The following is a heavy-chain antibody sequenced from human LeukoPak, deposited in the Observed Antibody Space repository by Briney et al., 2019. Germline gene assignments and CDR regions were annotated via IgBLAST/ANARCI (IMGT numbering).Heavy chain of an antibody. J-gene: IGHJ6*02. Sequence: GGSLRLSCAASGFTVSSNYMSWVRQAPGKGLEWVSVIYSDGSTYYADSVKGRFTISRDNSKNTLYLQMNSLRAEDTAVYYCARHGTSCCCGPKYYGMDVWGQGTTVTVSS. V-gene: IGHV3-53*01. CDR1: GFTVSSNY. CDR3: ARHGTSCCCGPKYYGMDV. D-gene: IGHD2-2*01. CDR2: IYSDGST.